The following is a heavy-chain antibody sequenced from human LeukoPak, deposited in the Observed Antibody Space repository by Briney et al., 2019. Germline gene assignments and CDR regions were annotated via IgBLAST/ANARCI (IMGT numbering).Heavy chain of an antibody. D-gene: IGHD3-3*01. CDR3: ARLLGWSGPINWFDP. CDR2: VYYSGIT. J-gene: IGHJ5*02. CDR1: GGSISSDY. V-gene: IGHV4-59*08. Sequence: SETLSLTCTVSGGSISSDYWSWIRQPPGKGLERIGYVYYSGITNYNPSLKSRVTISVGTSKNHFSLKLTSVTAADTAVYYCARLLGWSGPINWFDPWGRGTLVTVSS.